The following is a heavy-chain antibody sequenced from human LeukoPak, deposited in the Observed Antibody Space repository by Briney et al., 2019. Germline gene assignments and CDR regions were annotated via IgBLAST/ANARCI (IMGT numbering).Heavy chain of an antibody. V-gene: IGHV3-30*03. D-gene: IGHD3-22*01. CDR1: GFSFRSYG. Sequence: GGSLRLSCAASGFSFRSYGMHWVRQAPGKGLEWVAVISYDGSNKYYADSVKGRFTISRDNSKNTLYLQTNSLRTEDTAVYYCARDWADNSDYPGNYWGQGTLVTVSS. CDR3: ARDWADNSDYPGNY. J-gene: IGHJ4*02. CDR2: ISYDGSNK.